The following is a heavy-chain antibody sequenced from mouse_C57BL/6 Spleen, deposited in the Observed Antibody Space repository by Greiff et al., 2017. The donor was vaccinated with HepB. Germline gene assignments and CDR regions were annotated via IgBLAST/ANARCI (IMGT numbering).Heavy chain of an antibody. D-gene: IGHD1-1*01. CDR3: TPTTVVPPWYFDV. CDR2: IDPEDGDT. Sequence: VQLKQSGAELVRPGASVKLSCTASGFNIKDYYMHWVKQRPEQGLEWIGRIDPEDGDTEYAPKFQGKATMTADTSSNTAYLQLSSLTSEDTAVYYCTPTTVVPPWYFDVWGTGTTVTVSS. V-gene: IGHV14-1*01. CDR1: GFNIKDYY. J-gene: IGHJ1*03.